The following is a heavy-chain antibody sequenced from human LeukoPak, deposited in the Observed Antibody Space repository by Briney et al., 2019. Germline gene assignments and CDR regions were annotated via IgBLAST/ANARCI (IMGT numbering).Heavy chain of an antibody. V-gene: IGHV3-23*01. J-gene: IGHJ4*02. CDR2: ISGSGGST. CDR1: GFIFSSYA. D-gene: IGHD1-26*01. CDR3: AKDVGKWESLHFFDY. Sequence: GGSLRLSCAASGFIFSSYAMSWDRQAPGKGLEWVSAISGSGGSTYYADSVKGRFTISRDNSKNTLYLQMNSLRAEDTAVYYCAKDVGKWESLHFFDYWGQGTLVTVSS.